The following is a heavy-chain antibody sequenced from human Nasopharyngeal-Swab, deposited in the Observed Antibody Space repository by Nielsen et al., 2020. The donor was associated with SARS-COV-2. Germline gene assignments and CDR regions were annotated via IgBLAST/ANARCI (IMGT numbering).Heavy chain of an antibody. D-gene: IGHD3-10*01. CDR3: ARRVRGVIEYYYYYYMDV. CDR2: ISSSSSYT. J-gene: IGHJ6*03. V-gene: IGHV3-11*06. CDR1: GFTFSDYY. Sequence: GGSLRLSCAASGFTFSDYYMSWIRQAPGKGLEWVSYISSSSSYTNYADSVKGRFTISRDNAKNSLYLQMNSLRAKDTAVYYCARRVRGVIEYYYYYYMDVWGKGTTVTVSS.